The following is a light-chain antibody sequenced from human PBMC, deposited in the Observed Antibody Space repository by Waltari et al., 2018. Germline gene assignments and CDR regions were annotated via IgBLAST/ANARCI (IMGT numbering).Light chain of an antibody. Sequence: DIRMTQSPPTLSASVGDRVTISCRASQSIGGWLAWYQQKPGKAPNLLIYKTSNLQSGVPSRFSGSGSGTDFTLTISSLQPDDFATYYCQQYKISPYTFGQGTKLEIK. J-gene: IGKJ2*01. CDR1: QSIGGW. V-gene: IGKV1-5*03. CDR2: KTS. CDR3: QQYKISPYT.